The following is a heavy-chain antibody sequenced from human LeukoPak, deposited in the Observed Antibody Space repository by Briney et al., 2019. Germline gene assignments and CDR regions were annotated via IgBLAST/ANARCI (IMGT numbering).Heavy chain of an antibody. Sequence: PGGSLRLSCAASGFTFSSYGMHCVRQAPGQGLDSVTVISYDGSYKYYAESVKGRFTISRDNSKKTLYLQMNSLRAEDTAVYYCAKDHGSGSYHDPNWFDPWGQGTLVTVSS. CDR1: GFTFSSYG. CDR3: AKDHGSGSYHDPNWFDP. J-gene: IGHJ5*02. CDR2: ISYDGSYK. D-gene: IGHD3-10*01. V-gene: IGHV3-30*18.